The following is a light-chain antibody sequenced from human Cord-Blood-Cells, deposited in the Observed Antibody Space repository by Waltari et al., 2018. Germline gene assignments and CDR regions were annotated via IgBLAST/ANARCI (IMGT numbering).Light chain of an antibody. J-gene: IGLJ3*02. CDR2: EVS. CDR3: SSYAGSNNWV. CDR1: SSDVGGSNY. V-gene: IGLV2-8*01. Sequence: QSALTQPPSASGSPGQSVTISCTGTSSDVGGSNYVSWYQQHPGKAPKLMIYEVSKRPSGVPDRFSGSKAGNTASPTVSGLQAEDEADYYCSSYAGSNNWVFGGGTKLTVL.